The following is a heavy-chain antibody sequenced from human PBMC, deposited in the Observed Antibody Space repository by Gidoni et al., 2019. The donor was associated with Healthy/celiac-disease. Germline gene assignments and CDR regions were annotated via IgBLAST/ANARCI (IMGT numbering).Heavy chain of an antibody. V-gene: IGHV3-7*01. Sequence: EVQLVESGGGLVQPGGSLRLSCAASGFTFSSYWMSWVRQAPGKGLEGVANIEQDGSEKYYVDSVKGRFTISRDNAKNSLYLQMNSLRAEDTAVYYCARVYRAMIVGVHSPWFDPWGQGTLVTVSS. D-gene: IGHD3-22*01. CDR3: ARVYRAMIVGVHSPWFDP. CDR2: IEQDGSEK. J-gene: IGHJ5*02. CDR1: GFTFSSYW.